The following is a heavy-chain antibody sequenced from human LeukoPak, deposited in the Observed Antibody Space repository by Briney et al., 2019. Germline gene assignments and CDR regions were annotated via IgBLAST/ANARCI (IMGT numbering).Heavy chain of an antibody. D-gene: IGHD5-12*01. J-gene: IGHJ4*02. CDR2: INHNGNVN. CDR1: RFTFSSYW. V-gene: IGHV3-7*01. Sequence: GGSLRLSCAASRFTFSSYWMNWARQAPGKGLEWVASINHNGNVNYYVDSVKGRFTISRDNAKNSLYLQMNSLRAEDTAVYYCARGYSGYELYDYWGQGTLVTVSS. CDR3: ARGYSGYELYDY.